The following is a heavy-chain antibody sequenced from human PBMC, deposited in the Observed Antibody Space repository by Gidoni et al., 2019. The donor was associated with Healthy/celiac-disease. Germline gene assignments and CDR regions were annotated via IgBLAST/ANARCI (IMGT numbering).Heavy chain of an antibody. D-gene: IGHD3-10*01. V-gene: IGHV4-39*07. CDR3: ARGRDGRRWFGELWRYYFDY. CDR1: GGSISSRSSH. Sequence: QLQLQESGPGLVKPSETLSLTCTVSGGSISSRSSHWGWIRQPPGKGLEWIGSIHYSGSTYYNPSLKSRVTISVDTSKNQFSLKLSSVTAADTAVYYCARGRDGRRWFGELWRYYFDYWGQGTLVTVSS. CDR2: IHYSGST. J-gene: IGHJ4*02.